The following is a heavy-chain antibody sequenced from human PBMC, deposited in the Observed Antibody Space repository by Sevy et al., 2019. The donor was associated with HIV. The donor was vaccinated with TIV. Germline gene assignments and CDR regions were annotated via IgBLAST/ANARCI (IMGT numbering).Heavy chain of an antibody. CDR3: ARDQHDYAGNLRTGWFDP. D-gene: IGHD4-17*01. CDR1: GFTFSSYA. J-gene: IGHJ5*02. CDR2: IAYDGTNK. V-gene: IGHV3-30-3*01. Sequence: GGSLRLSCAASGFTFSSYAFHWVRQAPGKGLEWVSIIAYDGTNKYYADSVKGRFTVSRDNSKSTLYLQMNSLRTEDTAVYYCARDQHDYAGNLRTGWFDPWGQGTPVTVSS.